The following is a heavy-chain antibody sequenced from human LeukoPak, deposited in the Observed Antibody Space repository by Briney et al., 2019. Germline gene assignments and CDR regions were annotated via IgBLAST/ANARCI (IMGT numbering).Heavy chain of an antibody. D-gene: IGHD3-22*01. CDR3: ARGVEGSYYYDSSGKGNALDI. CDR2: IYHSGSN. CDR1: GGSISSSSYY. V-gene: IGHV4-39*01. Sequence: SETLSLTCTVSGGSISSSSYYWGWIRQPPGKGRERLGSIYHSGSNYCNPSLKSRVTTSVDTSKNQFSLKLSSVTAADTAVYYCARGVEGSYYYDSSGKGNALDIWGQGTMVTVSS. J-gene: IGHJ3*02.